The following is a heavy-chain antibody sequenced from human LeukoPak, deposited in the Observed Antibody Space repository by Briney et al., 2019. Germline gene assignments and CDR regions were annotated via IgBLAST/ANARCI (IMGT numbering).Heavy chain of an antibody. J-gene: IGHJ4*02. V-gene: IGHV1-8*01. D-gene: IGHD6-25*01. CDR1: GYTFTTYD. CDR3: ARTDSSGYNPLDY. Sequence: ASVKVSCVASGYTFTTYDINWVRQATGQGLEWMGWMNPNSGNTGYAQKFQGRVTMTRNTSISTAYMELSSLRSEDTAVYYCARTDSSGYNPLDYWGQGTLVTVSS. CDR2: MNPNSGNT.